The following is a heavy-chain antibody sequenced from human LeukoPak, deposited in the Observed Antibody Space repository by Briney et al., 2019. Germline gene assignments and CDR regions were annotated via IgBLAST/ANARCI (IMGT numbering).Heavy chain of an antibody. CDR2: IYYSGST. Sequence: SETLSLTCTVSGGSISSYYWSWIRQPPGKGLEWIGYIYYSGSTNYNPSLKSRVTISVDTSKNQFSLKLSSVTAADTAVYYCARQSPNVWGSLRLYYYGMDVWGQGTTVTVSS. D-gene: IGHD3-16*01. CDR1: GGSISSYY. CDR3: ARQSPNVWGSLRLYYYGMDV. V-gene: IGHV4-59*08. J-gene: IGHJ6*02.